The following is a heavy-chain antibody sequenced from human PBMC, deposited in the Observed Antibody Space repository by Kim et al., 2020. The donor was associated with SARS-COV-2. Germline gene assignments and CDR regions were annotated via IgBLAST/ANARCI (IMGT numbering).Heavy chain of an antibody. Sequence: GGSLRLSCAASGFTFSSYSMNWVRQAPGKGLEWVSYISSSSTIYYADSVKGRFTISRDNAKNSLYLQMNSLRDEDTAVYYCARGYGSGIPSGDSYWGQGTLVTVSS. CDR3: ARGYGSGIPSGDSY. D-gene: IGHD3-10*01. J-gene: IGHJ4*02. CDR2: ISSSSTI. V-gene: IGHV3-48*02. CDR1: GFTFSSYS.